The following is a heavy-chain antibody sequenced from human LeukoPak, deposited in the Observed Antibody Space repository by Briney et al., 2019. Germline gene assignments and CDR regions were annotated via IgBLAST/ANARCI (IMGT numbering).Heavy chain of an antibody. CDR2: ISPNSGGT. V-gene: IGHV1-2*02. Sequence: ASVKVSCKGSGYSFTSYGVNWVRQAPGQGLQWMGWISPNSGGTKYAQKFQGRVTMTRDTSISAAYMELSSLTSDDTAVYYCATKSSGYFMYWGQGTLVTVSS. J-gene: IGHJ4*02. CDR1: GYSFTSYG. CDR3: ATKSSGYFMY. D-gene: IGHD3-3*01.